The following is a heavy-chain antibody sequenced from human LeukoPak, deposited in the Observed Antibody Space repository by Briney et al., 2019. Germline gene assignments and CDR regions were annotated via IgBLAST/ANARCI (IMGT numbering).Heavy chain of an antibody. Sequence: GGSLRLSCAASGFTFSSYGMHWVRQAPGKGLEWVAFIRYDGSNKYYADSVKGRFTISRDNSKNTLYLQMNSLRAEDTAVYYCAKDQSVYYYDSRSIDYWGQGTLVTVSS. CDR2: IRYDGSNK. V-gene: IGHV3-30*02. J-gene: IGHJ4*02. D-gene: IGHD3-22*01. CDR3: AKDQSVYYYDSRSIDY. CDR1: GFTFSSYG.